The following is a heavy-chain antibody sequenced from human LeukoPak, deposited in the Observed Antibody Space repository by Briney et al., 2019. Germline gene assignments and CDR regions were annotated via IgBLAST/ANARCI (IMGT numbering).Heavy chain of an antibody. D-gene: IGHD2-15*01. J-gene: IGHJ4*02. Sequence: PSETLSLTCAVYGGSFSGYYWSWIRQPPGKGLEWIGEINHSGSTNYNPSLKSRVTISVDTSKNQFSLKLSSVTAADTAVYYCARWGVGYCGGGSCTKRDYWGQGTLVTVSS. V-gene: IGHV4-34*01. CDR2: INHSGST. CDR3: ARWGVGYCGGGSCTKRDY. CDR1: GGSFSGYY.